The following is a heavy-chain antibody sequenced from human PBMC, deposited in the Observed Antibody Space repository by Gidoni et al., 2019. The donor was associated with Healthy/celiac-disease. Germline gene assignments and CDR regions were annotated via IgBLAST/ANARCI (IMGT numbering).Heavy chain of an antibody. Sequence: QVQLQESGPGLVKPSQTLSLTCTVSGGSISSGGYYWSWIRQHPGKGLEGIGYIYYSGSTYYNPSLKSRVTISVETSKNQFSLKLSSVTAADTAVYYCARGWGGEYYDFWSGYFWFDPWGQGTLVTVSS. J-gene: IGHJ5*02. V-gene: IGHV4-31*03. CDR1: GGSISSGGYY. CDR2: IYYSGST. D-gene: IGHD3-3*01. CDR3: ARGWGGEYYDFWSGYFWFDP.